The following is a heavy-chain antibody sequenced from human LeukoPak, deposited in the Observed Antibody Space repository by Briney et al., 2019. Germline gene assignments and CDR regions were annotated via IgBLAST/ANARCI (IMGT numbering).Heavy chain of an antibody. CDR2: INHSGST. D-gene: IGHD3-3*01. V-gene: IGHV4-34*01. Sequence: SETLSLTCAVHGGSFSGYYWSWIRQPPGKGLEWIGEINHSGSTNYNPSLKSRVTISVDTSKNQFSLKLSSVTAADTAVYYCARRDGVLTIFGVVIRNWFDPWGQETLVTVSS. CDR3: ARRDGVLTIFGVVIRNWFDP. CDR1: GGSFSGYY. J-gene: IGHJ5*02.